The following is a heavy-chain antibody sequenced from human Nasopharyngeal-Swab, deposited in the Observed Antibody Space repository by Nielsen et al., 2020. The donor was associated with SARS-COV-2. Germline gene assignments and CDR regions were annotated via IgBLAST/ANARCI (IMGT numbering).Heavy chain of an antibody. D-gene: IGHD3-22*01. CDR1: GFIFSSYA. V-gene: IGHV3-23*01. J-gene: IGHJ4*02. CDR2: ISGSGGST. Sequence: GESLKISCAASGFIFSSYAMSWVRQAPGKGLEWVSAISGSGGSTYYADSVKGRFTISSDNSKNTLYLQMNSLRAEDTAVYYCAKDPIVVVTWVFDYWGQGTLVTVSS. CDR3: AKDPIVVVTWVFDY.